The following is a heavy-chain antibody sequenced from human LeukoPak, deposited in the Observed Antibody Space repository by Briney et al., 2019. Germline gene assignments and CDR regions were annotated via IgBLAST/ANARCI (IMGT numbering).Heavy chain of an antibody. Sequence: SGPTLVNPTQTLTLTCTFSGFSLSTSGVGVGWVRQPPGKALEWLALIYWNDDKRYSPSLKSRLTITKDTSKNQVVLTMTNMDPVDTATYYCAQTLFVWFGDAFDIWGQGTMVTVSS. D-gene: IGHD3-10*01. CDR1: GFSLSTSGVG. CDR3: AQTLFVWFGDAFDI. CDR2: IYWNDDK. V-gene: IGHV2-5*01. J-gene: IGHJ3*02.